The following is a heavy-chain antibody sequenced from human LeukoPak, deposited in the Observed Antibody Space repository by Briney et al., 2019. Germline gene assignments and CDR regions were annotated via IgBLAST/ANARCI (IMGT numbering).Heavy chain of an antibody. D-gene: IGHD3-16*01. J-gene: IGHJ4*02. Sequence: GGSLRLSCAASGFTFSSYEMNWVRQAPGKGLEWVSYISSSGSTIYYADSVKGRFSISRDNAKNSLYLQVNSLRAEDTAVYYCARDDKGLAGTFDYWGQGTLVTVSS. CDR1: GFTFSSYE. V-gene: IGHV3-48*03. CDR2: ISSSGSTI. CDR3: ARDDKGLAGTFDY.